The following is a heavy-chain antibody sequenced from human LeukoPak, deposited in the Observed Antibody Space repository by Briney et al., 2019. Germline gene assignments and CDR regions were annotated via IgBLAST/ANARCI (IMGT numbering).Heavy chain of an antibody. Sequence: AGGSLRLYCAASGFTFSNYAMSWVRQAPGKGLQWVSGISGSGGNTYYADSVKGRITVSRDNSKNTLYLQTNSLRAEDTAVYYCAKRGRGKVGADDYWGQGTLVTVSS. CDR2: ISGSGGNT. CDR3: AKRGRGKVGADDY. V-gene: IGHV3-23*01. J-gene: IGHJ4*02. CDR1: GFTFSNYA. D-gene: IGHD1-26*01.